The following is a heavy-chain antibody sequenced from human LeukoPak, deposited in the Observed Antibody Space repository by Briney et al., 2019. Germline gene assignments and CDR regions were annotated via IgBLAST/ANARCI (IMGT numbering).Heavy chain of an antibody. V-gene: IGHV4-59*12. CDR2: IYHSGST. Sequence: SETLSLTCTVSGGSISSYYWSWIRQPPGKGLEWIGYIYHSGSTYYNPSLKSRVTISVDRSKNQFSLKLSSVTAADTAVYYCARDGGDYVWGSYRYTSPPLDWGQGTLVTVSS. J-gene: IGHJ4*02. CDR3: ARDGGDYVWGSYRYTSPPLD. CDR1: GGSISSYY. D-gene: IGHD3-16*02.